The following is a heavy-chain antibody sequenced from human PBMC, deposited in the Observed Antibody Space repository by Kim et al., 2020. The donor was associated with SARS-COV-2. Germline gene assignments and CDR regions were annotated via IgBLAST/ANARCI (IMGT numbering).Heavy chain of an antibody. CDR2: ISGSGGST. CDR3: AKDLGRYYYGSGSDY. V-gene: IGHV3-23*01. J-gene: IGHJ4*02. Sequence: GGSLRLSCAASGFTFSSYAMSWVRQAPGKGLEWVSAISGSGGSTYYADSVKGRFTISRDNSKNTLYLQMNSLRAEDTAVYYCAKDLGRYYYGSGSDYWGQGTLVTVSS. D-gene: IGHD3-10*01. CDR1: GFTFSSYA.